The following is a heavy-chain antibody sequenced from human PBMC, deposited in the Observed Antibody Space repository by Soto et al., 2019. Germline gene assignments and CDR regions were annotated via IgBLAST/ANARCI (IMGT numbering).Heavy chain of an antibody. CDR3: ARGIAIAGNDAFDI. CDR1: VASISNYY. D-gene: IGHD6-13*01. CDR2: IYYSGST. Sequence: TLSLTCTVSVASISNYYWTWIRQPPGQGLEWIGYIYYSGSTNYNPSLKSRVTISLDTSKNQFSLKLSSVTAADTAVYYCARGIAIAGNDAFDIWGQGTMVTVSS. J-gene: IGHJ3*02. V-gene: IGHV4-59*01.